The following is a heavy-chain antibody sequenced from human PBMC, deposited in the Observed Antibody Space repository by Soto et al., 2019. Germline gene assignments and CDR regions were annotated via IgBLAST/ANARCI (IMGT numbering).Heavy chain of an antibody. Sequence: QPGGSLRLSCVASGFTFRSYWMHWVRQAPGKGLVWVSHINGDGSTTSYADSVKGRFTISRDNAKNTVYLQMNSLRDEDTAVYYCARGGGYSYGYIGYWGQGTLVTVSS. CDR2: INGDGSTT. CDR3: ARGGGYSYGYIGY. J-gene: IGHJ4*02. D-gene: IGHD5-18*01. V-gene: IGHV3-74*01. CDR1: GFTFRSYW.